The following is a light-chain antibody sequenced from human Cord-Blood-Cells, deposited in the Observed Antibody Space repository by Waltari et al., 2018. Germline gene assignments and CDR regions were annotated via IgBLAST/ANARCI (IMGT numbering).Light chain of an antibody. CDR2: GNS. CDR1: SSNIGAGYA. J-gene: IGLJ3*02. CDR3: QSYDSSLSGSV. V-gene: IGLV1-40*01. Sequence: QSVLTQPPSVSGAPGPRVTISCTGSSSNIGAGYAVHWYQQLPGTAPKLLIYGNSKRPSGVPDRFSGSKSGTSASLAITGLQAEDEADYYCQSYDSSLSGSVFGGGTKLTVL.